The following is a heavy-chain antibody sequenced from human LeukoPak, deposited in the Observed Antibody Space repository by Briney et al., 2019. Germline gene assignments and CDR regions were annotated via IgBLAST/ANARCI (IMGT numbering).Heavy chain of an antibody. CDR2: ISGSGGST. J-gene: IGHJ4*02. CDR3: AKDSMIWFGELSAFDY. CDR1: GLTFSSYA. D-gene: IGHD3-10*01. V-gene: IGHV3-23*01. Sequence: GGSLRLSCAASGLTFSSYAMRWVRQAPGKGLEWVSAISGSGGSTYYADSVKGRFTISRDNSKNTLYLQMNSLRAEDTAVYYCAKDSMIWFGELSAFDYWGQGTLVTVSS.